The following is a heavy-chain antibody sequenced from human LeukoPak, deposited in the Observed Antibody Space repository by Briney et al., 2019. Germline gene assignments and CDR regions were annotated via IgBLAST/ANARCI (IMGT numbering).Heavy chain of an antibody. Sequence: GGSLRLSCAASGFTFGTSAMSWFRQPPGKGPEWGSGFGRSGSATYYSASVKGRFTILRDNSKNTLYLQMNSLRDEDTDVYYCAKWSLGRWYYFEYWGQGTLVTVSS. CDR2: FGRSGSAT. V-gene: IGHV3-23*01. CDR1: GFTFGTSA. CDR3: AKWSLGRWYYFEY. J-gene: IGHJ4*02. D-gene: IGHD5-24*01.